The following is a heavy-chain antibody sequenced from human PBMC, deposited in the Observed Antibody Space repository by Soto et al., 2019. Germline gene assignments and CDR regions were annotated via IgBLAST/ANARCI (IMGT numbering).Heavy chain of an antibody. J-gene: IGHJ4*02. Sequence: GSLRLSCAVSGFTLTTYSMNWVRQAPGKGLEWISFINKNGFTIYYADSVKGRFTISRDYAKNSLYLQMDSLRHEDTAVYYCARGAVTGTSLFDYWGLGTLVTVSS. CDR1: GFTLTTYS. V-gene: IGHV3-48*02. CDR3: ARGAVTGTSLFDY. CDR2: INKNGFTI. D-gene: IGHD6-19*01.